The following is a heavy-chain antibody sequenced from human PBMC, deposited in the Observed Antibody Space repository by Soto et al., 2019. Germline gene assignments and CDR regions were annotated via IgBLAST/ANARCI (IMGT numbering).Heavy chain of an antibody. CDR2: IHHSGST. CDR1: GGSFSGYH. Sequence: QVQLQQWGAGLLKPSETLSLNCAVYGGSFSGYHWTWIRQPPGKGLEWIGEIHHSGSTNYNPSLKSRVTISVDTSKNQFSLRLNSVTAADTAMYYCTTSMSGSSLYGMDVWGQGTTVTVSS. J-gene: IGHJ6*02. D-gene: IGHD1-26*01. V-gene: IGHV4-34*01. CDR3: TTSMSGSSLYGMDV.